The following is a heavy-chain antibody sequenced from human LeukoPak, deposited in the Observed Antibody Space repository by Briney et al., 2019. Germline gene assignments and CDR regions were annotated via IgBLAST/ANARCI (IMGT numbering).Heavy chain of an antibody. Sequence: GGSLRLSCAASGFTFSSYSMNWVRQTPGKGLEWVSSISSSSSYIYYADSLKGRFTISRDNAKNSLYLQMNSLRAEDTAVYYCARDKIGYSSSWYPDYWGQGTLVTVSS. J-gene: IGHJ4*02. D-gene: IGHD6-13*01. CDR1: GFTFSSYS. V-gene: IGHV3-21*01. CDR2: ISSSSSYI. CDR3: ARDKIGYSSSWYPDY.